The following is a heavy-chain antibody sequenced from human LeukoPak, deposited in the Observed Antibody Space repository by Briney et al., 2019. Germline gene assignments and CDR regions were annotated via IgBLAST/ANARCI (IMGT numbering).Heavy chain of an antibody. CDR3: ASRTERLSSEYFQH. Sequence: PSETLSLTCTVSGGSISSGDYYWSWIRQPPGKGLEWIGYIYYSGSTNYNPSLKSRVTISVDTSKNQFSLKLSSVTAADTAVYYCASRTERLSSEYFQHWGQGTLVTVSS. D-gene: IGHD3/OR15-3a*01. J-gene: IGHJ1*01. V-gene: IGHV4-61*08. CDR2: IYYSGST. CDR1: GGSISSGDYY.